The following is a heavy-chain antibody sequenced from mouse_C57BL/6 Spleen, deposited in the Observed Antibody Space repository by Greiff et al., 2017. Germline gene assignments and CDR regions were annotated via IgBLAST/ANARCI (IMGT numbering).Heavy chain of an antibody. J-gene: IGHJ4*01. CDR1: GYTFTSYW. V-gene: IGHV1-64*01. D-gene: IGHD2-4*01. CDR2: IHPNSGST. CDR3: ASPLIYYDYKWGAMDY. Sequence: QVQLQQPGAELVKPGASVKLSCKASGYTFTSYWMHWVKQRPGQGLEWIGMIHPNSGSTNYNEKFKSKATLTVDKSSSTAYMQLSSLTSEDSAVYYCASPLIYYDYKWGAMDYWGQGTSVTVSS.